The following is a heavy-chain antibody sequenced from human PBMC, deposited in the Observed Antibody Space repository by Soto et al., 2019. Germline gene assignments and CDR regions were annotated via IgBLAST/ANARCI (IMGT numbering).Heavy chain of an antibody. V-gene: IGHV3-23*01. CDR3: ATTRGFLVTQYLFDY. D-gene: IGHD2-21*02. Sequence: PGGSLRLSCAASGFTFKNYAMSWVRQAPGKGLEWVSSISNSGGSTYYADSVQGRFTISRDNSKNTLSLQMNSLRAEDTAIYYSATTRGFLVTQYLFDYWGQGTLVTVSS. CDR1: GFTFKNYA. J-gene: IGHJ4*02. CDR2: ISNSGGST.